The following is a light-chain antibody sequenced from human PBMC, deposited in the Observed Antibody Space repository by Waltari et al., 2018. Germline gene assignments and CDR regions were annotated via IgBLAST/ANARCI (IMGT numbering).Light chain of an antibody. J-gene: IGKJ4*01. CDR2: DAS. V-gene: IGKV3-11*01. CDR1: QSIGSN. Sequence: EVVMTQSPDTLSVSPGERATLSCRASQSIGSNLAWYQQKPGQVPRLLIYDASNRATGIPARFSGSGSGTDFTLTISSLEPEDFAVYYCQQRSNWASLTFGGGTKVEIK. CDR3: QQRSNWASLT.